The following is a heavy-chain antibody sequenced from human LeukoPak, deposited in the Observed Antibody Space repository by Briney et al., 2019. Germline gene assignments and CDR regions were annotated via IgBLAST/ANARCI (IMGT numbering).Heavy chain of an antibody. Sequence: ASVKVSCKASGYTFTGYYMHWVRQAPGQGLEWVGWINPNSGGTNYAQKFQGRVTMTRDTSISTAYMELSRLRSDDTAVYYCARDPVPCSSTSCYGGGWFDPWGQGTLVTVSS. CDR3: ARDPVPCSSTSCYGGGWFDP. CDR1: GYTFTGYY. J-gene: IGHJ5*02. CDR2: INPNSGGT. V-gene: IGHV1-2*02. D-gene: IGHD2-2*01.